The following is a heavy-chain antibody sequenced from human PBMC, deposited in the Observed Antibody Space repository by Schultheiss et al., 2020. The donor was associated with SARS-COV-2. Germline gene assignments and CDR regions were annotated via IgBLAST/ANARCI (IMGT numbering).Heavy chain of an antibody. CDR3: AKTGRLYIGDYAFLDYYGMDV. CDR1: GFTFSTYG. CDR2: IWYDGSNK. Sequence: GESLKISCAGSGFTFSTYGMHWVRQAPGKGLEWVAVIWYDGSNKYYADSVKGRFTISRDNSKNTLYLQMNSLRAEDTAVYYCAKTGRLYIGDYAFLDYYGMDVWGQGTTVTVSS. D-gene: IGHD4-17*01. J-gene: IGHJ6*02. V-gene: IGHV3-30*02.